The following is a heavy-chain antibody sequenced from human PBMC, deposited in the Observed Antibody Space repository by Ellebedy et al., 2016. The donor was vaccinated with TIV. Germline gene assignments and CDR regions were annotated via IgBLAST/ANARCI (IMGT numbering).Heavy chain of an antibody. D-gene: IGHD3-9*01. CDR2: ITNTGHTI. CDR1: GFTSSDYS. J-gene: IGHJ6*02. Sequence: PGGSLRLSCAASGFTSSDYSMSWIRQAPGKGLEWVSYITNTGHTIYYAASVKGRLTFARANAKNSLYLQMNSLRAEDTATYYCGRAREPGYFAYYYYGMDVWGQGTTGTVSS. CDR3: GRAREPGYFAYYYYGMDV. V-gene: IGHV3-11*01.